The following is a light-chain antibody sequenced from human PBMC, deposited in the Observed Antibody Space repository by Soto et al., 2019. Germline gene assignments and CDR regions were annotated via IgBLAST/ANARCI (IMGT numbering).Light chain of an antibody. J-gene: IGLJ2*01. Sequence: HSVLTQPPSASGTPGQRVTISCSGSRSNIGSNYVYWFQQLPGTAPKLLIYRGNQRPSGVPDRFSASKSGTSASLAISGLRSEDEADYYCAACDDSLTGVIFGGGTKLTVL. CDR2: RGN. V-gene: IGLV1-47*01. CDR3: AACDDSLTGVI. CDR1: RSNIGSNY.